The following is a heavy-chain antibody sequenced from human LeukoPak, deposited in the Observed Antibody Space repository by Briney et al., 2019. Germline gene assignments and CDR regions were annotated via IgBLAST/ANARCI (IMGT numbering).Heavy chain of an antibody. CDR3: ARETGCSGGSCYDYFDY. CDR2: INPNSGGT. V-gene: IGHV1-2*02. Sequence: ASVKVSCKASGYTFTGYYMHWVRQAPGQRLEWMGWINPNSGGTNYAQKFQGRVTMTRDTSISTAYMELSRLRSDDTAVYYCARETGCSGGSCYDYFDYWGQGTLVTVSS. CDR1: GYTFTGYY. J-gene: IGHJ4*02. D-gene: IGHD2-15*01.